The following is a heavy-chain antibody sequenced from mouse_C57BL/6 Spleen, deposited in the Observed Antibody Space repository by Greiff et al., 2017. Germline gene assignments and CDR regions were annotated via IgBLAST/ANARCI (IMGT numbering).Heavy chain of an antibody. CDR1: GYTFTEYT. Sequence: QVQLKQSGAELVKPGASVKLSCKASGYTFTEYTIHWVKQRSGQGLEWIGWFYPGSGSIKYNEKFKDKATLTADKSSSTVYMELSRLTSEDSAVYFCARHEDRDYSNLAWFAYWGQGTLVTVSA. D-gene: IGHD2-5*01. CDR2: FYPGSGSI. CDR3: ARHEDRDYSNLAWFAY. J-gene: IGHJ3*01. V-gene: IGHV1-62-2*01.